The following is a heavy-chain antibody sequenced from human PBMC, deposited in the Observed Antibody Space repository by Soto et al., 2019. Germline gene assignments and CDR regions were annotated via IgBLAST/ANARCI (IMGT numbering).Heavy chain of an antibody. Sequence: GEFMKVSCEASGYRFTTYWSSWVRQMTGKGLEWMGAIDPRDSYTKYSPSFQGHVTISVDKSISTAYLQWNSLKASDTAIYYCAREKSDLELFNWLDPWGQGTLVTVSS. CDR1: GYRFTTYW. CDR2: IDPRDSYT. CDR3: AREKSDLELFNWLDP. V-gene: IGHV5-10-1*01. D-gene: IGHD1-7*01. J-gene: IGHJ5*02.